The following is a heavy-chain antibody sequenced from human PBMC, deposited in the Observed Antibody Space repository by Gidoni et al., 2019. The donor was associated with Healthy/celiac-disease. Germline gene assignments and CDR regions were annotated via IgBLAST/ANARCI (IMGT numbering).Heavy chain of an antibody. J-gene: IGHJ5*02. D-gene: IGHD5-18*01. CDR3: ARVDTAMVIGDWFDP. Sequence: QVQLQESGPGLVKPSQTLSLTCTVSGGSISSGGYYWRWIRQHPGKGLEWIGYIYYSGSTYYNPSLKSRVTISVDTSKNQFSLKLSSVTAADTAVYYCARVDTAMVIGDWFDPWGQGTLVTVSS. V-gene: IGHV4-31*03. CDR1: GGSISSGGYY. CDR2: IYYSGST.